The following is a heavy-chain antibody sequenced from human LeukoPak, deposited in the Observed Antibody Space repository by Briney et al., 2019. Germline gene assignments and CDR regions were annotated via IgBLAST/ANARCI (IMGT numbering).Heavy chain of an antibody. V-gene: IGHV3-7*01. CDR1: GFTLSSYS. CDR2: VKQDGSKK. D-gene: IGHD3-22*01. J-gene: IGHJ4*02. Sequence: GGSLRLSCAASGFTLSSYSMTWVRQPPGKELEWVANVKQDGSKKYYVDSVKGRFTISRDNAQNSLYLQMNGLRAEDTAVYYCARDTSKLDYSSGHDYWGQGTLVTASS. CDR3: ARDTSKLDYSSGHDY.